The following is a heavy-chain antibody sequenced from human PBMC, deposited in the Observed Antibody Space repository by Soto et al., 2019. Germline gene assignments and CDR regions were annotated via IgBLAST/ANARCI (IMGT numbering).Heavy chain of an antibody. V-gene: IGHV1-58*01. D-gene: IGHD2-15*01. CDR3: AAGGDCGGGSCYSWFDP. Sequence: QMQLVQSGPEVKKPGTSVKVSCKASGFTFTSSAVQWVRQARGQRLEWIGWSVVGSGNTNYAQKFQERVTITRDMSTSTAYMELSSLRSEDTAVYYCAAGGDCGGGSCYSWFDPWGQGTLVTVSA. CDR1: GFTFTSSA. CDR2: SVVGSGNT. J-gene: IGHJ5*02.